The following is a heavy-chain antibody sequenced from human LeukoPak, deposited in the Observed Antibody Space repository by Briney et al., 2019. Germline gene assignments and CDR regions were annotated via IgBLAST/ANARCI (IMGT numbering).Heavy chain of an antibody. J-gene: IGHJ4*02. CDR3: ARDPPYCSSTSCYGRHKFDY. CDR1: GYTFTSYC. CDR2: INPSGGST. Sequence: GASVKVSCKASGYTFTSYCMHWVRQAPGQGLEWMGIINPSGGSTSYAQKFQGRVTMTRDTSTSTVYMELSSLRSEDTAVYYCARDPPYCSSTSCYGRHKFDYWGQGALVTASS. V-gene: IGHV1-46*01. D-gene: IGHD2-2*01.